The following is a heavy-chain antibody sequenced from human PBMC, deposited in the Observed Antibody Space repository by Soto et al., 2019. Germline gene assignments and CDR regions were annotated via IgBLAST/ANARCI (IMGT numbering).Heavy chain of an antibody. D-gene: IGHD2-2*02. V-gene: IGHV1-18*01. CDR3: ALVKVPAAILGAFYL. J-gene: IGHJ3*01. Sequence: QAQLVQSGGEMKKPGASVKVSCKASGYTFSTYGITWVRQAPGQGLDWMGWINPLKGDTKSAANFQDRVTMPTDTSTRTAYMELRSLRSDDTVVYYCALVKVPAAILGAFYLWGQGTLVTVSS. CDR1: GYTFSTYG. CDR2: INPLKGDT.